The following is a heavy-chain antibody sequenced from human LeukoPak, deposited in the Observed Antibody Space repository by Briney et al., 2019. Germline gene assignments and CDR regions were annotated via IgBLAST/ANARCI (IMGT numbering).Heavy chain of an antibody. CDR1: GGSISSGGYY. J-gene: IGHJ4*02. Sequence: SETLSLTCTVSGGSISSGGYYWSWIRQHPGKGLEWIGYIYCSGSTYYNPSLKSRVTISVDTSKNQFSLKLSSVTAADTAVYYCARDLLTTLDYWGQGTLVTVSS. D-gene: IGHD2-15*01. CDR3: ARDLLTTLDY. V-gene: IGHV4-31*03. CDR2: IYCSGST.